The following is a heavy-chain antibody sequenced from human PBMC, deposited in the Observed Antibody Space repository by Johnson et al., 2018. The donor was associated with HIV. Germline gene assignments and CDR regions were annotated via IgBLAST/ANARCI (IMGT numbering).Heavy chain of an antibody. CDR3: AKGVGSIGGAFDI. Sequence: VQLVESGGGLVQPGGSLRLSCTASGINFGSYWMHWFRQAPGKGLVWVSHIKSDGRYTNYADSVKGRFTVSRDNAKNTLYLHMNSLRAEDTALYYCAKGVGSIGGAFDIWGQGTMVIVS. CDR1: GINFGSYW. CDR2: IKSDGRYT. J-gene: IGHJ3*02. V-gene: IGHV3-74*01. D-gene: IGHD3-10*01.